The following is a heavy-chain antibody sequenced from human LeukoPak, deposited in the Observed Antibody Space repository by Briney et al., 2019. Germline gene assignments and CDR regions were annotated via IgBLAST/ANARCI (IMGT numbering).Heavy chain of an antibody. CDR3: ARHRSDGTYPLDY. D-gene: IGHD1-26*01. V-gene: IGHV4-59*08. CDR1: GGSISNYC. CDR2: IYSSGST. Sequence: PSETLSLTCTVSGGSISNYCWSWIRQPPGKGLEWIGRIYSSGSTTYSPSLKSRVTMSVDTSKNQFSLKLTSVTAADTAVYYCARHRSDGTYPLDYWGQGALVTVSS. J-gene: IGHJ4*02.